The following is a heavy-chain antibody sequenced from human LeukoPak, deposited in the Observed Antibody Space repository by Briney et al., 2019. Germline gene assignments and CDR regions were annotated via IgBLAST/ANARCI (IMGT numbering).Heavy chain of an antibody. CDR3: TTRGGLGY. J-gene: IGHJ4*02. CDR1: GFTFSDAW. Sequence: GGSLRLSCAGSGFTFSDAWMSWVRQAPGQGLEWVGRIKNKVDGGTTDYAAPAKGRFTISRDDAKNMAYLQMSSLKIEDTGVYYCTTRGGLGYWGQGTLVTLSS. D-gene: IGHD3-10*01. V-gene: IGHV3-15*01. CDR2: IKNKVDGGTT.